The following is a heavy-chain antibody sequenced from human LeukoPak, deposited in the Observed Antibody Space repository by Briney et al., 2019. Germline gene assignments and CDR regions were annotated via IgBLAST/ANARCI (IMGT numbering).Heavy chain of an antibody. CDR2: IIPILGIA. CDR1: GGTFSSYT. J-gene: IGHJ4*02. D-gene: IGHD3-16*02. CDR3: ARSGVWGSYRSRPFDY. Sequence: SVKDSCKASGGTFSSYTISWVRQAPGQGLEWMGRIIPILGIANYAQKFQGRVTITADKSTSTAYMELSSLRSEDTAVYYCARSGVWGSYRSRPFDYWGQGTLVTVSS. V-gene: IGHV1-69*02.